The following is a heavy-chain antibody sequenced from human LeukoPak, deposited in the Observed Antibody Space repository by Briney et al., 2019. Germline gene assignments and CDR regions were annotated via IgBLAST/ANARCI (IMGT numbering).Heavy chain of an antibody. V-gene: IGHV4-38-2*01. D-gene: IGHD2-21*01. CDR3: ARLLDTVVIGDY. J-gene: IGHJ4*02. CDR1: GYSISSGYY. CDR2: IYHSGST. Sequence: SETLSLTCAVPGYSISSGYYWGWIRQPPGKGLEWIGSIYHSGSTYYNPSLKSRVTISLDTSKNQFSLKLSSVTAADTAVYYCARLLDTVVIGDYWGQGTLVTVSS.